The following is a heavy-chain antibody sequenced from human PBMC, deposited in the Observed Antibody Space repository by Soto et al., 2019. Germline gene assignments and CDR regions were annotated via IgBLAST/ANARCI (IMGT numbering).Heavy chain of an antibody. CDR3: ARAPITMVRGVMGAFDI. CDR1: GYTFTSYV. CDR2: ISAYNGNT. D-gene: IGHD3-10*01. Sequence: QVQLVQSGAEVKKPGASVKVSCKASGYTFTSYVISWVRQAPGQGLEWMGWISAYNGNTNYAQKLQGRVTMTTDTSTSTAYMELRSLRSDDTAVYYCARAPITMVRGVMGAFDIWGQGTMVTVSS. V-gene: IGHV1-18*01. J-gene: IGHJ3*02.